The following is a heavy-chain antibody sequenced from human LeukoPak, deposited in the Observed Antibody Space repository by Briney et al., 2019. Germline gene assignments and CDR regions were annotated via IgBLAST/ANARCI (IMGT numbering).Heavy chain of an antibody. CDR1: XYW. D-gene: IGHD3-3*01. V-gene: IGHV5-51*01. CDR2: INPGDSNT. CDR3: ARAPGGPVYDRNSAVDY. J-gene: IGHJ4*02. Sequence: XYWIGWVRQMPGKGVGWMGIINPGDSNTRYSPSFQGQVTISAHTSISTAYLQWSSLKASDTAMYYCARAPGGPVYDRNSAVDYWGQGTLVTVSS.